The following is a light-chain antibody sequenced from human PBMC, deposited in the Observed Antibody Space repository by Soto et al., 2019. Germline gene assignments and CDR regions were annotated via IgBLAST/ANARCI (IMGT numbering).Light chain of an antibody. CDR2: GAS. CDR3: QQYNNWPGT. V-gene: IGKV3D-15*01. Sequence: EIVMTQSPATLFVSRGERATLSCRASQSVSSNLAWYQQKPGQAPSLLIYGASTRATGIPARFSGSGSGTEFTLTISSLQSEDFAVYYCQQYNNWPGTFGQGTKVEIK. CDR1: QSVSSN. J-gene: IGKJ1*01.